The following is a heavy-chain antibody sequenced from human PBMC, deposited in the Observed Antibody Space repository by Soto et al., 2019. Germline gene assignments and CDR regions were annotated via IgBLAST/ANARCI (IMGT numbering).Heavy chain of an antibody. CDR1: GGSLSRAGFV. CDR3: ATNYGGYSADD. V-gene: IGHV4-39*01. Sequence: SETLSLTCTVSGGSLSRAGFVWGWIRQPPGKGLEWIANIFQSETYYNPSLRSRVTISADTSKNQFSLKLSSVTAADTAVYYCATNYGGYSADDWGPGTLVTVSS. J-gene: IGHJ4*02. D-gene: IGHD4-17*01. CDR2: IFQSET.